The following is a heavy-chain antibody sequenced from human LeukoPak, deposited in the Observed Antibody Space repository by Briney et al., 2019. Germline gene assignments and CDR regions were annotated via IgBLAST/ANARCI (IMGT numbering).Heavy chain of an antibody. Sequence: SETLSLTCTVSGGSISSYYWSWIRQPPGKGLEWIGYIYYSGSTNYNPSLRSRVTISVDTSMNQFSLKLSSVTAADTAVYYCARMDSSGYYPVDYWGQGTLVTVSS. V-gene: IGHV4-59*01. D-gene: IGHD3-22*01. J-gene: IGHJ4*02. CDR1: GGSISSYY. CDR2: IYYSGST. CDR3: ARMDSSGYYPVDY.